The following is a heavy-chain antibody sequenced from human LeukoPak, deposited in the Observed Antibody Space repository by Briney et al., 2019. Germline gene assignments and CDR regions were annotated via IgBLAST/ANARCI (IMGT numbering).Heavy chain of an antibody. CDR1: GGSISSSSYY. Sequence: SETLSLTCTVSGGSISSSSYYWGWIRQPPGKGLEWIGSIYYSGSTYYNPSLKSRVTISVDTSKNQFSLKLSSVTAADTAVYYCARASQGSAAKPRDNWFDPWGQGTLVTVSS. V-gene: IGHV4-39*07. D-gene: IGHD2-2*01. J-gene: IGHJ5*02. CDR2: IYYSGST. CDR3: ARASQGSAAKPRDNWFDP.